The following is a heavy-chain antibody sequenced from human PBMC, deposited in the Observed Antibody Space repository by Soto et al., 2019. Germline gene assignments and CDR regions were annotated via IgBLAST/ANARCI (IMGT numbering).Heavy chain of an antibody. CDR2: IYYSVST. J-gene: IGHJ4*02. CDR3: ASICGGDCYSDPSFDY. D-gene: IGHD2-21*02. CDR1: GGSVSSGGYY. V-gene: IGHV4-61*08. Sequence: SETLSLTCTVSGGSVSSGGYYWSWIRQPPGQGLEWIGYIYYSVSTNYNPSLKIRVTISVDTSKNQFSLKLSSVTAADTAVYYCASICGGDCYSDPSFDYWGQGTLVTVSS.